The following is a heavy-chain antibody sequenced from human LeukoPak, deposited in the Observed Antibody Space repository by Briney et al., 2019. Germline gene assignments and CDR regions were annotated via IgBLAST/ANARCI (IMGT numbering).Heavy chain of an antibody. Sequence: GGSVSHTCAASGFTVSDNYMSWVRQATGKGLEWVSAMYSGGDTSYADSREGRSTLSRDISKNTLYLQMNGLRTEDTAMYYCARDAPQVPAAAVLASWGQGTLGSVSS. CDR2: MYSGGDT. J-gene: IGHJ5*02. CDR1: GFTVSDNY. CDR3: ARDAPQVPAAAVLAS. V-gene: IGHV3-53*01. D-gene: IGHD2-2*01.